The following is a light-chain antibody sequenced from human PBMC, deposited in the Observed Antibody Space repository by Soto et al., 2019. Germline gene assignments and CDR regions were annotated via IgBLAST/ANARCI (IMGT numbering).Light chain of an antibody. Sequence: DIQITQSPSTLSGSVGARVTITCRASQSISSWLAWYQQKPGKAPKLLISDASSLESGVPSRFSGSGSGTDFTLTISCLQSEDFATYYCQQYYSYPLTFGGGTKVDIK. CDR1: QSISSW. CDR2: DAS. J-gene: IGKJ4*01. V-gene: IGKV1-5*01. CDR3: QQYYSYPLT.